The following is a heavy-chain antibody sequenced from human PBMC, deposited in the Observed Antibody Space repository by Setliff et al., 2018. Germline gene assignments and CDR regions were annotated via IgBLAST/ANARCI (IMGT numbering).Heavy chain of an antibody. V-gene: IGHV1-2*04. J-gene: IGHJ6*02. Sequence: AASVTVSCKASGYTFTDSYMHWVRHAPGQGLEWMGWINPKSGGTNYAQKFQGWVTLTRDTSISTVYMDLSSLKSDDTAVYYCARDRDSQEAAAGSRKHYYGMDVWGQGSTVTVSS. CDR1: GYTFTDSY. D-gene: IGHD6-13*01. CDR3: ARDRDSQEAAAGSRKHYYGMDV. CDR2: INPKSGGT.